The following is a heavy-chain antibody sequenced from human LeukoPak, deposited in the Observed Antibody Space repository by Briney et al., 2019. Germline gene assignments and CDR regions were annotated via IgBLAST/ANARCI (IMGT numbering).Heavy chain of an antibody. V-gene: IGHV3-23*01. CDR3: AKLPNYYYYYYMDV. CDR2: ISGSGGST. Sequence: GGSLRLSCAASGFTVSSNYMSWVRQAPGKGLEWVSAISGSGGSTYYADSVKGRFTISRDNSKNTLYLQMNSLRAEDTAVYYCAKLPNYYYYYYMDVWGKGTTVTVSS. CDR1: GFTVSSNY. J-gene: IGHJ6*03.